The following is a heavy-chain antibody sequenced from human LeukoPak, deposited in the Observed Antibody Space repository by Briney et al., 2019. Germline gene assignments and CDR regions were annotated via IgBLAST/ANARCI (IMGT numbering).Heavy chain of an antibody. D-gene: IGHD3-10*01. CDR1: GFTFSSYS. Sequence: PGGSLRLSCAASGFTFSSYSMNWVRQAPGKGLEWVSSISSSSSYIYYADSVKGRFTISRDNAKNSLYLQMNSLRAEDTAVYYCARGIWFGELDEYYFDYWGQGTLVTVSS. J-gene: IGHJ4*02. CDR2: ISSSSSYI. V-gene: IGHV3-21*01. CDR3: ARGIWFGELDEYYFDY.